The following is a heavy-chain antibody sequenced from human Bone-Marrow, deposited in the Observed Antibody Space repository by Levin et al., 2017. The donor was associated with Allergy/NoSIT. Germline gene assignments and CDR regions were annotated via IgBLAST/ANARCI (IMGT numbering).Heavy chain of an antibody. CDR3: ARNRPGDRRTY. CDR2: INSGSSFI. Sequence: PGGSLRLSCEGSGFTFSSYSLHWVRQAPGKGLEWVSSINSGSSFINYGDSVEGRFTVSRDNSKNLLYLQMNNLRLDDTAVYYCARNRPGDRRTYWGQGTLVTVSS. CDR1: GFTFSSYS. D-gene: IGHD2-21*01. V-gene: IGHV3-21*01. J-gene: IGHJ4*02.